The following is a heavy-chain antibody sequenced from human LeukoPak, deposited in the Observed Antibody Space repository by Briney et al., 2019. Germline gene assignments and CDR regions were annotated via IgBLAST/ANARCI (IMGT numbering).Heavy chain of an antibody. V-gene: IGHV3-33*05. CDR1: GFTFSSYG. CDR2: ISYDGSDK. J-gene: IGHJ4*02. CDR3: ARVSYDFWSGYYLDY. D-gene: IGHD3-3*01. Sequence: GGSLRLSCAASGFTFSSYGMHWVRQAPGKGLEWVAVISYDGSDKYYADSVKGRFTISRDNAKNTLYLQMNSLRAEDTAVYYCARVSYDFWSGYYLDYWGQGTLVTVSS.